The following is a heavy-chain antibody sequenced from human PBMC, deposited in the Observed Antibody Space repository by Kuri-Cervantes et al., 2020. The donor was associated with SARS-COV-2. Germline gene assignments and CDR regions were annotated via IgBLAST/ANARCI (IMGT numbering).Heavy chain of an antibody. CDR1: GFTFSSYS. CDR2: ISSSSSYT. CDR3: ARGRSFVGN. J-gene: IGHJ4*02. V-gene: IGHV3-21*01. D-gene: IGHD3-16*01. Sequence: GGSLRLSCATSGFTFSSYSMNWVRQAPGKGLEWVSSISSSSSYTYYADSVTGRFTISRDNSKNTLYLQMNSLRAEDTAVYYCARGRSFVGNWGQGTLVTVSS.